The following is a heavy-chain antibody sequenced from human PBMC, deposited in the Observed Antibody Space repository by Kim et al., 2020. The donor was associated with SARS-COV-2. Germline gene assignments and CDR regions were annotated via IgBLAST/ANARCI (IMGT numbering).Heavy chain of an antibody. D-gene: IGHD6-13*01. V-gene: IGHV1-69*13. CDR2: IIPIFGTA. CDR1: GGTFSSYA. CDR3: ASQPSRYSSSWYDLD. J-gene: IGHJ4*02. Sequence: SVKVSCKASGGTFSSYAISWVRQAPGQGLEWMGGIIPIFGTANYAQKFQGRVTITADESTSTAYMELSSLRSEDAAVYYCASQPSRYSSSWYDLDWGQGTLVTVSS.